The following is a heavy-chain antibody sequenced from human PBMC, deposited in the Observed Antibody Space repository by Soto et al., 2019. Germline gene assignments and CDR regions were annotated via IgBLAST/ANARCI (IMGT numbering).Heavy chain of an antibody. D-gene: IGHD4-17*01. V-gene: IGHV3-30-3*01. Sequence: GGSHRLSSAAAGVTCRAYAMHWVRQAKGKGLEWVAVISYDGSNRYYADSVKGRFTISRDNAKNSLYLQMNSLRAEDTAVYYCARESGAGSSTVTLNWFDPWGQGTLVTVSS. CDR3: ARESGAGSSTVTLNWFDP. J-gene: IGHJ5*02. CDR1: GVTCRAYA. CDR2: ISYDGSNR.